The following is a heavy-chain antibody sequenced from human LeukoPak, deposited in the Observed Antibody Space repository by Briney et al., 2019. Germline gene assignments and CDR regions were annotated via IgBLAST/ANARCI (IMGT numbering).Heavy chain of an antibody. CDR2: IYHSGST. J-gene: IGHJ6*04. D-gene: IGHD6-13*01. Sequence: PSETLSLTCAVSGGSISSGGYSWSWIRQPPGKGLEWIGYIYHSGSTYYNPSLKSRVTISVDRSKNQFSLKLSSVIAADTAVYYCARAPFGYSSSWYSGMDVWGKGTTVTVSS. CDR1: GGSISSGGYS. V-gene: IGHV4-30-2*01. CDR3: ARAPFGYSSSWYSGMDV.